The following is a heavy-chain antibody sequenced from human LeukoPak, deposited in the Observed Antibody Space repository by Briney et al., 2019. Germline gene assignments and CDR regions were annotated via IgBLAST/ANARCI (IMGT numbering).Heavy chain of an antibody. CDR3: ARGPRYCSSTSCYKEAGFYFDY. D-gene: IGHD2-2*02. CDR1: GFTFSSYA. V-gene: IGHV3-30-3*01. J-gene: IGHJ4*02. Sequence: GGSLRLSCAASGFTFSSYAMHWVRQAPGKGLEWVAVISYDGSNKYYADSVKGRFTISRDNSKNTLYLQMNSLRAEDTAVYYCARGPRYCSSTSCYKEAGFYFDYWGQGTLVTVSS. CDR2: ISYDGSNK.